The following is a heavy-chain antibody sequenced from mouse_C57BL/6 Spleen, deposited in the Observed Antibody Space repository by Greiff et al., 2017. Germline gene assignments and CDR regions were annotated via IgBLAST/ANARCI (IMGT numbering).Heavy chain of an antibody. CDR2: IYPGSGST. V-gene: IGHV1-55*01. CDR3: ARAGDYDFEC. J-gene: IGHJ2*01. CDR1: GYTFTSYW. Sequence: QVQLQQPGAELVKPGASVKMSCKASGYTFTSYWITWVKQRPGQGLEWIGDIYPGSGSTNYNEKFKGKATLTVDTSSSTAYMQLSSLTSEDAAVYYCARAGDYDFECWGQGTTLTVSS. D-gene: IGHD2-4*01.